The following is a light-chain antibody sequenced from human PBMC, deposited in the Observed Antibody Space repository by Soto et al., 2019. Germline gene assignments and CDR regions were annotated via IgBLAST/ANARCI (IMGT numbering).Light chain of an antibody. Sequence: DIVMTQSPLSLPVTPGEPASISCRSSQSLLQSNGYNYLDWYLQKPGQSPQLLIYDASNRATGIPARFSGSGSGTDFTLTISSLEPEDFAVYYCQQRSNWPLITFGQGTRLEIK. J-gene: IGKJ5*01. CDR2: DAS. CDR1: QSLLQSNGYNY. V-gene: IGKV2-28*01. CDR3: QQRSNWPLIT.